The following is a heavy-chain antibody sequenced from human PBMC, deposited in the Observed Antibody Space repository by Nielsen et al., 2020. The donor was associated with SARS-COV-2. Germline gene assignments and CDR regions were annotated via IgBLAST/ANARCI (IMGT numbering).Heavy chain of an antibody. CDR3: ARDDGYSYGLSSFDY. D-gene: IGHD5-18*01. J-gene: IGHJ4*02. CDR2: INPNSGGT. V-gene: IGHV1-2*02. Sequence: ASVKVSCKASGYTFTGYYMHWVRQAPGQRLEWMGWINPNSGGTNYAQKFQGRVTMTRDTSISTAYMELSRLRSDDTAVYYCARDDGYSYGLSSFDYWGQGTLVTVSS. CDR1: GYTFTGYY.